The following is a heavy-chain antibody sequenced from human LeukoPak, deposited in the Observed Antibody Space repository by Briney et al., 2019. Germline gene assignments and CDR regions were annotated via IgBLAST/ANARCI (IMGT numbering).Heavy chain of an antibody. CDR2: IIPIFGTA. Sequence: ASVKVSCKASGGTFSSYAISWVRQAPGQGLEWMGGIIPIFGTAHYAQKFQGRVTITADESTSTAYMELSSLRSEDTAVYYCARVSTYYDFWSGYSDPLDYWGQGTLVTVSS. D-gene: IGHD3-3*01. CDR1: GGTFSSYA. J-gene: IGHJ4*02. CDR3: ARVSTYYDFWSGYSDPLDY. V-gene: IGHV1-69*01.